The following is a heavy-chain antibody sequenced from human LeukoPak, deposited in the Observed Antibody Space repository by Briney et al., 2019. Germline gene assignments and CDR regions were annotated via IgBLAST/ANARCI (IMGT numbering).Heavy chain of an antibody. J-gene: IGHJ4*02. D-gene: IGHD6-13*01. CDR2: LYTDGST. V-gene: IGHV4-4*07. Sequence: PSDTLSLTCTVAGGPMSRYYGSWIRQPAGKRLEWIGRLYTDGSTNYNPSLKSRVTMSVDTSKKQFSLNLNSVTAADTAVYYCASYRQQLAFDNWGQGTLVTVSS. CDR3: ASYRQQLAFDN. CDR1: GGPMSRYY.